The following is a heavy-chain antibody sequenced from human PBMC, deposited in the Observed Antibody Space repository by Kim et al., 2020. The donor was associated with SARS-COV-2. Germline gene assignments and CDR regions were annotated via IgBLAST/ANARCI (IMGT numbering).Heavy chain of an antibody. Sequence: KYSQKFQRRVTITRDTSASTAYMELSSLRSEDTAVYYCARVGAAALNFDYWGQGTLVTVSS. V-gene: IGHV1-3*01. J-gene: IGHJ4*02. D-gene: IGHD6-13*01. CDR3: ARVGAAALNFDY.